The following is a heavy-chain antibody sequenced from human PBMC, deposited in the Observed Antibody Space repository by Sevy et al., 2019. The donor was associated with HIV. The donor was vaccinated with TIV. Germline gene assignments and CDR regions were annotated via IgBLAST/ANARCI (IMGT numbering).Heavy chain of an antibody. CDR3: ARAIRDCNYLLHYYMDV. Sequence: GESLKISCKGSGYSFTSYWIGWVRQMPGKGLEWMGIIYPGDSDTRYSPSFQGQVTISADKSISTAYLQWSSLKASDTAMYYCARAIRDCNYLLHYYMDVWGKGTTVTVSS. D-gene: IGHD2-21*02. CDR1: GYSFTSYW. J-gene: IGHJ6*03. CDR2: IYPGDSDT. V-gene: IGHV5-51*01.